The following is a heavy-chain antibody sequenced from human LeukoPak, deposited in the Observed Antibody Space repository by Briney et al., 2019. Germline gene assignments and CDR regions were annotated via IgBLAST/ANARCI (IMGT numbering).Heavy chain of an antibody. CDR3: ARTHYERSGYFPDAFDT. CDR2: IYYTGST. CDR1: GGSISSYY. D-gene: IGHD3-22*01. Sequence: SETLSLTCTISGGSISSYYWSWIRQPPGKGLEWIGYIYYTGSTNHNPSLKSRVTISVDTSKNQFSLKLSSVTAADTAVYYCARTHYERSGYFPDAFDTWGQGTMVTVSS. J-gene: IGHJ3*02. V-gene: IGHV4-59*01.